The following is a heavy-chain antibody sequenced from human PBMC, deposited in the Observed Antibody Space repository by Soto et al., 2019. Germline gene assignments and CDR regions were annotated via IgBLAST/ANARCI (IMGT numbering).Heavy chain of an antibody. CDR2: ISYDGSNK. J-gene: IGHJ6*02. Sequence: XGGSLRVSCASSGFTFSSYGMQWVRQAPGKGLEWVAFISYDGSNKYYADSVKGRFTISRDNSKNTLYLQMNSLRAEDTAVYYCAKETQVVPAAISPYYYYYYGMDVWGQGTTVTVSS. D-gene: IGHD2-2*02. CDR3: AKETQVVPAAISPYYYYYYGMDV. V-gene: IGHV3-30*18. CDR1: GFTFSSYG.